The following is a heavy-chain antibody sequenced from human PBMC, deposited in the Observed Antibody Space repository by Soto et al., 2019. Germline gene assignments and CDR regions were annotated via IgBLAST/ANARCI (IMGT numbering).Heavy chain of an antibody. V-gene: IGHV1-18*01. Sequence: ASVKVSCKASGGTFNTYAISWVRQAPAQRPEWMGWISTWKDDKRDAQKFRDRVTMTTDTSTSTAYMELRSLRSDETAVYYCARLNSAYAVDYWGQGTLVTVSS. CDR1: GGTFNTYA. CDR3: ARLNSAYAVDY. CDR2: ISTWKDDK. J-gene: IGHJ4*02. D-gene: IGHD5-12*01.